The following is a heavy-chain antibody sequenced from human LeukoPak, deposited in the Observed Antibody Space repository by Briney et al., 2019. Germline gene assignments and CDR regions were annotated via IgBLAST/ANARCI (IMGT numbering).Heavy chain of an antibody. V-gene: IGHV3-7*03. CDR2: IKQDGSEK. Sequence: GGSLRLSCAAAGFMFSSYWMHWVRQAPGKGLEWVANIKQDGSEKYYVDSVKGRFTISRDNGENLLHLQMNSLRVEDTAVYYCGRGMDVWGQGITVTVSS. CDR1: GFMFSSYW. CDR3: GRGMDV. J-gene: IGHJ6*02.